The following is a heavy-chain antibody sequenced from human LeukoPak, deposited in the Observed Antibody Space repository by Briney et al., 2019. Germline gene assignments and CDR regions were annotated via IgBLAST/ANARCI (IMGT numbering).Heavy chain of an antibody. D-gene: IGHD6-13*01. J-gene: IGHJ4*02. Sequence: SETLSLTCAVYGGSFSGYYWSWIRQPPGKGLEWIGEINHSGSTNYNPSLKSRVTISVDTSKNQFSLKLSSVTAADTAVYYCAGSSWYRSVDYWGQGTLVTVSS. CDR1: GGSFSGYY. CDR3: AGSSWYRSVDY. V-gene: IGHV4-34*01. CDR2: INHSGST.